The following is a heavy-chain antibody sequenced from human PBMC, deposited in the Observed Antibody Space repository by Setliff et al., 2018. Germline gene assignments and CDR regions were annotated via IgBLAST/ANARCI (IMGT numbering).Heavy chain of an antibody. CDR3: ARINFYVSSGYYYAPDY. CDR1: GGSFNNYP. V-gene: IGHV1-69*13. J-gene: IGHJ4*02. D-gene: IGHD3-22*01. Sequence: SVKVSCKASGGSFNNYPISWVRQAPGHGLEWMGGIIPMFRTGKYAQRFQGRVTITADESTTTAYMELSSLRSDDTAVYYCARINFYVSSGYYYAPDYWGQGTLVTVSS. CDR2: IIPMFRTG.